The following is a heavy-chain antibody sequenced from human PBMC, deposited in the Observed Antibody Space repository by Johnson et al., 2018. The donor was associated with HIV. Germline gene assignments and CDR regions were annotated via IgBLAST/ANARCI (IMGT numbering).Heavy chain of an antibody. CDR1: GFTFSKYG. V-gene: IGHV3-33*06. Sequence: QVQLVESGGGVVQPGGSLRLSCAASGFTFSKYGMHWVRQAPGKGLEWVAIIWYDGTKKYYGDSVKGRFTISRDNSKNTLYLQMNSLRADDTAVYYCAKDLRVFDWFNAYDAFDIWGQGTMVTVSS. CDR3: AKDLRVFDWFNAYDAFDI. D-gene: IGHD3-9*01. J-gene: IGHJ3*02. CDR2: IWYDGTKK.